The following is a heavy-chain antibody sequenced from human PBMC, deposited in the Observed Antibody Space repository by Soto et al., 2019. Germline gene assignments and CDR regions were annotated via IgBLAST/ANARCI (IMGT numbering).Heavy chain of an antibody. CDR2: IFTTGTTM. Sequence: EVQLVESGGSLVQPGGSPRLSCVASGFTFSSYSIVWVRQAPGKGLEWVSYIFTTGTTMYYADSVKGRFTVSRDNAKNSVFLLLNSLRAEDTAVYYCARDKDWAFDYWGQGTLVTVSS. J-gene: IGHJ4*02. CDR3: ARDKDWAFDY. CDR1: GFTFSSYS. V-gene: IGHV3-48*03. D-gene: IGHD3-9*01.